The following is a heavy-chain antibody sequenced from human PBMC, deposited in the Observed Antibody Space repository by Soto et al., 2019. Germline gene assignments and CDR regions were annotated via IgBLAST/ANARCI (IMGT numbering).Heavy chain of an antibody. Sequence: SETLSLTCAVYGGSFSGYYWSWIRQPPGKGLEWIGEINHSGSTNYNPSLKSRVTISVDTSKNQFSLKLSSVTAADTAVYYCARGRRQLVKYFAYWGQGTLVTVSS. CDR3: ARGRRQLVKYFAY. J-gene: IGHJ4*02. V-gene: IGHV4-34*01. CDR2: INHSGST. D-gene: IGHD6-6*01. CDR1: GGSFSGYY.